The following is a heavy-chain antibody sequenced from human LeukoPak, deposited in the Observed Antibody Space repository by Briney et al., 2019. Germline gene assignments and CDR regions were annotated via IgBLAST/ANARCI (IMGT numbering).Heavy chain of an antibody. Sequence: ASVKVSCETSGYTFTTYGVSWVRQAPGQGLEWMGWVSGYTGNTNYAERVQGRVTMTTDTSTSTVYMELTSLRSDDTAVYYCARGEVSASLYYFDFWGQGTLVTVS. D-gene: IGHD2-2*01. CDR2: VSGYTGNT. J-gene: IGHJ4*02. CDR1: GYTFTTYG. CDR3: ARGEVSASLYYFDF. V-gene: IGHV1-18*01.